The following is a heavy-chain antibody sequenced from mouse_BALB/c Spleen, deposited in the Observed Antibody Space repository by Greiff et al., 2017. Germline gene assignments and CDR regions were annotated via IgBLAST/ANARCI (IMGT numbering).Heavy chain of an antibody. Sequence: QVQLQQSGAELVRPGASVTLSCKASGYTFTDYEMHWVKQTPVHGLEWIGAIDPETGGTAYNQKFKGKATLTADKSSSTAYMELRSLTSEDSAVYYCTRWGPFDYWGQGTTLTVSS. CDR3: TRWGPFDY. J-gene: IGHJ2*01. V-gene: IGHV1-15*01. CDR1: GYTFTDYE. CDR2: IDPETGGT.